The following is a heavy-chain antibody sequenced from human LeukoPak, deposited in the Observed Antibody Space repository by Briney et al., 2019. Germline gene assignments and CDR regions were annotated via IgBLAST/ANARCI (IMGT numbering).Heavy chain of an antibody. D-gene: IGHD1-26*01. CDR3: AKDSKTYSGSYGVDY. J-gene: IGHJ4*02. V-gene: IGHV3-30*02. CDR1: GFTFSSYG. Sequence: GGSLRLSCAASGFTFSSYGMHWVRQAPGKGLEWVAFIRYDGSNKYYADSVKGRFTISRDNSKNTLYLQMNSLRAEDTAVYYCAKDSKTYSGSYGVDYWGQGTLVTVSS. CDR2: IRYDGSNK.